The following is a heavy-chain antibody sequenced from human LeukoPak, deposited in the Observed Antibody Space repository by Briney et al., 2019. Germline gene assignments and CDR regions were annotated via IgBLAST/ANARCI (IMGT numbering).Heavy chain of an antibody. CDR3: ARRLSSSSWIDAFDI. Sequence: ASVKVSCKASGYTFTGYYMHWVRQAPGQGLEWMGWINPNSGGTNYAQKFRGRVTMTRDTSISTAYMELSRLRSDDTAVYYCARRLSSSSWIDAFDIWGQGTMVTVSS. V-gene: IGHV1-2*02. J-gene: IGHJ3*02. CDR1: GYTFTGYY. CDR2: INPNSGGT. D-gene: IGHD6-13*01.